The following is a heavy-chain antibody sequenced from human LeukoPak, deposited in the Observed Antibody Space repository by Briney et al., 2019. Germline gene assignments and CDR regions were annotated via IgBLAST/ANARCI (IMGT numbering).Heavy chain of an antibody. CDR2: IYYSGST. D-gene: IGHD2-2*01. CDR1: GGSISSYY. J-gene: IGHJ4*02. V-gene: IGHV4-59*01. Sequence: KPSETLSLTCTVSGGSISSYYWSWIRQPPGKGLEWIGYIYYSGSTNYNPSLKSRVTISVDTSKNQFSLKLSSVTAADTAVYYCARRECSTSCYLDYWGQGTLVTVSS. CDR3: ARRECSTSCYLDY.